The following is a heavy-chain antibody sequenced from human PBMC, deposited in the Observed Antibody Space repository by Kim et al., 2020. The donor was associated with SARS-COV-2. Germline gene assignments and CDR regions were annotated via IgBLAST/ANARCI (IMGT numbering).Heavy chain of an antibody. CDR2: ISYDGSNK. CDR1: GFTFSSYG. J-gene: IGHJ4*02. D-gene: IGHD6-6*01. CDR3: AKGMIEYSSSMGLDY. V-gene: IGHV3-30*18. Sequence: GGSLRLSCAASGFTFSSYGMHWVRQAPGKGLEWVAVISYDGSNKYYADSVKGRFTISRDNSKNTLYLQMNSLRAEDTAVYYCAKGMIEYSSSMGLDYWGQGTLVTVSS.